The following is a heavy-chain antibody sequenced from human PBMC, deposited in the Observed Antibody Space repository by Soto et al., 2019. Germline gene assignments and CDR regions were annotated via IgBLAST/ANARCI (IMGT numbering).Heavy chain of an antibody. V-gene: IGHV3-74*01. CDR1: GFTFSDYW. J-gene: IGHJ4*02. D-gene: IGHD3-16*01. Sequence: EVRLVESGGGLVQPGGSLRLSCAASGFTFSDYWMHWARQAPGTGLVWVSRINTDGSSTTYADSVKGRFTISRDNAKNTLYLQMNSLRAEDTAVYYCARDRFRTLGVDYWGQGALVTVSS. CDR2: INTDGSST. CDR3: ARDRFRTLGVDY.